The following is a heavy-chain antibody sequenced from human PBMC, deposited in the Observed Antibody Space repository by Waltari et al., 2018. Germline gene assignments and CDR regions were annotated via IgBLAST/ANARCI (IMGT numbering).Heavy chain of an antibody. D-gene: IGHD4-17*01. CDR1: GFTFSSYW. CDR3: AAGDYALDY. Sequence: EVQLVESGGGLVQPGGSLRLSCAASGFTFSSYWMSWVRQAPGKGLEWVANIKQDGNDKYYIDSVKGRITISRDNAKNSLYLQMNSLRAEDTAMYYCAAGDYALDYWGQGTLVTVSS. J-gene: IGHJ4*02. V-gene: IGHV3-7*01. CDR2: IKQDGNDK.